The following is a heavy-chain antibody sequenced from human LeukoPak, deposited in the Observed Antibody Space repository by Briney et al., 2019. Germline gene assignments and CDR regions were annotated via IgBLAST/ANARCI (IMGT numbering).Heavy chain of an antibody. CDR3: ARGGSGYCFDY. CDR1: GFTFSSYA. J-gene: IGHJ4*02. Sequence: GGSLRLSCAASGFTFSSYAMSWVRQAPGKGLEWVSAISGSGGSTYYADSVKGRFTISRDNAKNSLYLQMNSPRAEDTAVYYCARGGSGYCFDYWGQGTLVTVSS. V-gene: IGHV3-23*01. D-gene: IGHD3-22*01. CDR2: ISGSGGST.